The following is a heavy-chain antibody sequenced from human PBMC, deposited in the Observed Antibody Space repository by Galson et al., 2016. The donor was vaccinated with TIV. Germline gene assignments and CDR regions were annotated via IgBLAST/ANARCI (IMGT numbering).Heavy chain of an antibody. J-gene: IGHJ4*02. V-gene: IGHV3-7*04. D-gene: IGHD4-23*01. CDR2: IKPDGSEE. CDR1: GFTFSSFW. Sequence: SLRLSCAASGFTFSSFWMSWVRQAPGKGLEWVANIKPDGSEEYYADSAKDRFTISRDNAKNSLSLQMNSLRAEDTAVYYCVREKDYGGCKFDIWGKGILVTVSS. CDR3: VREKDYGGCKFDI.